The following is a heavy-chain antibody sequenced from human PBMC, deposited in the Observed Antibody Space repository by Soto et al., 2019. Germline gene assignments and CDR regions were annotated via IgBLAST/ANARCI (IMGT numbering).Heavy chain of an antibody. CDR1: GYTFTSYG. CDR3: ARGRRYYDSSGYADY. CDR2: ISAYNGNT. J-gene: IGHJ4*02. V-gene: IGHV1-18*01. Sequence: ASVKVSCKASGYTFTSYGISWVRQAPGQGLEWMGWISAYNGNTNYAQKLQGRVTMTTDTSTSTAYMELRSLRSDKTAVYYCARGRRYYDSSGYADYWGQGTLVTVSS. D-gene: IGHD3-22*01.